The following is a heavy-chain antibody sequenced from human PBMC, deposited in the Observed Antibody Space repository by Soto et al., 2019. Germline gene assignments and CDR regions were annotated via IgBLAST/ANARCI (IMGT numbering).Heavy chain of an antibody. V-gene: IGHV3-15*07. D-gene: IGHD3-22*01. CDR3: STDSYSDMTVVRLDN. CDR2: IKSKTDGGTT. J-gene: IGHJ4*01. CDR1: GFTFSGYG. Sequence: GGSLRLSCAASGFTFSGYGMHWVRQAPGKGLEWVGRIKSKTDGGTTDFAAPVKGRFAISRDDSKNIAYMQMNSLKIEDTAVYYCSTDSYSDMTVVRLDNWGHVTLVTVSS.